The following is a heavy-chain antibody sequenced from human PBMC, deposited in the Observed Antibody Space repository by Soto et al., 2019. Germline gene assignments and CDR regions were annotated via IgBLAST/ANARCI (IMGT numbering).Heavy chain of an antibody. Sequence: PGVSLRLSCAASAFTFSSYWMSWVRQAPGKGLEWVANIKQDGSEKYYVDSVKGRFTISRDNAKNSLYLQMNSLRAEDTAVYYCARDLFEAARRGEYAFDIWGQGTMVTVSS. CDR2: IKQDGSEK. J-gene: IGHJ3*02. CDR1: AFTFSSYW. CDR3: ARDLFEAARRGEYAFDI. D-gene: IGHD3-16*01. V-gene: IGHV3-7*03.